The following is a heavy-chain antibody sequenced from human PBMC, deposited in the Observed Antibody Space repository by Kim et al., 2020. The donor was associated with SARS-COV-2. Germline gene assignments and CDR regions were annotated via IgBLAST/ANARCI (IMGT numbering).Heavy chain of an antibody. V-gene: IGHV3-23*01. CDR2: ISGSGGST. CDR1: GFTFSNYA. J-gene: IGHJ4*02. D-gene: IGHD6-19*01. Sequence: GGSLRLSCAASGFTFSNYAMSWVRQAPGKGLEWVSAISGSGGSTYYADSVKGRFTISRDNSNNTLYLQMNSLRAEDTAVYYCTKLARYSSGWYVRPWEPSDYWGQGTLVTVSS. CDR3: TKLARYSSGWYVRPWEPSDY.